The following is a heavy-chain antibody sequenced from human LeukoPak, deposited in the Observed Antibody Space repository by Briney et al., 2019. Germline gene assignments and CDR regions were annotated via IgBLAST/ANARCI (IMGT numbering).Heavy chain of an antibody. CDR3: ARERKYYDFWSGGYYYYYMDV. Sequence: SETLSLTCTVSGGSISSSSYYWGWLRQPPGKGLEWIGSIYTSGSTNYNPSLKSRVTMSVDTSKNQFSLKLSSVTAADTAVYYCARERKYYDFWSGGYYYYYMDVWGKGTTVTVSS. V-gene: IGHV4-39*07. J-gene: IGHJ6*03. CDR2: IYTSGST. D-gene: IGHD3-3*01. CDR1: GGSISSSSYY.